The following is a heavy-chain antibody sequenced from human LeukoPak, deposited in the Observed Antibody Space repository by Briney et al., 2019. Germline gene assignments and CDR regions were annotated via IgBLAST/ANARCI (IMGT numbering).Heavy chain of an antibody. J-gene: IGHJ4*02. CDR2: INLDGSQK. Sequence: GGSLRLSCATSGFTIFNYWMSWVRQAPGKGLEWVANINLDGSQKYYVDSVKGRFTISRDNAKNSLYLQMNSQRTEDTAVYYCARALAARLYYFDYWGQGTLVTVSS. CDR1: GFTIFNYW. V-gene: IGHV3-7*01. D-gene: IGHD6-6*01. CDR3: ARALAARLYYFDY.